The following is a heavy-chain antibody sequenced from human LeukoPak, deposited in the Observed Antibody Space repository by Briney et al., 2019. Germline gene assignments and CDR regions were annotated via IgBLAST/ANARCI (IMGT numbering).Heavy chain of an antibody. V-gene: IGHV1-18*01. CDR2: ISAYNGNT. Sequence: ASVKVSCKASGYTFTSDGISWVRQAPGQGLEWMGWISAYNGNTNYAQKLQGRGSMTTDTSTSTAYMELRSLRSDDTAVYYCAREWDDYGDHGGYYFDYWGQGTLVTVSS. D-gene: IGHD4-17*01. CDR1: GYTFTSDG. CDR3: AREWDDYGDHGGYYFDY. J-gene: IGHJ4*02.